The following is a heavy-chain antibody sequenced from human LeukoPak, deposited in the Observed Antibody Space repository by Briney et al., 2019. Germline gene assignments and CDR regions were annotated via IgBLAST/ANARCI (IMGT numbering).Heavy chain of an antibody. Sequence: GGSLRLSCAASGFTFSSYAMSWVRQAPGKGLEWVSGISGSGGSTYYADSVKGRFTISRDNSKNTLYLQMNSLRAEDTAVYYCAKLPRHVFVDCWFDPWGQGTLVSVSS. D-gene: IGHD2-21*01. CDR3: AKLPRHVFVDCWFDP. CDR2: ISGSGGST. V-gene: IGHV3-23*01. J-gene: IGHJ5*02. CDR1: GFTFSSYA.